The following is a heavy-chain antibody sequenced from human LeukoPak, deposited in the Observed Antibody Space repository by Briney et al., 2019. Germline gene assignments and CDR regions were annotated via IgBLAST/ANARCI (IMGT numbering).Heavy chain of an antibody. Sequence: PGGSLRLSCAASGFTFSSYSMNWVRQAPGKGLEGVSSISSSSSYIYYADSVKGRFTISRDNSKNSLYLQMNSLRAEDTAVYYCAIIQGVIGPNGYWGQGTLVTVSS. J-gene: IGHJ4*02. V-gene: IGHV3-21*01. CDR2: ISSSSSYI. D-gene: IGHD3-10*01. CDR3: AIIQGVIGPNGY. CDR1: GFTFSSYS.